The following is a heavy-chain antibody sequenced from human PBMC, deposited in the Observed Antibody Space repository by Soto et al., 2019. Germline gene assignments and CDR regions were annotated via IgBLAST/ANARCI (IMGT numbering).Heavy chain of an antibody. CDR3: ATSRVLRYFDFDT. V-gene: IGHV4-34*01. CDR1: VGSFSGYY. D-gene: IGHD3-9*01. Sequence: PSETLSLTCAVYVGSFSGYYWSFIRQPPGKGLEWIGEINHSGSTNYNPSLKSRVTISVDTSKNQFSLKLSSVTAADTAVYYCATSRVLRYFDFDTWGKGTLVSVSS. J-gene: IGHJ5*02. CDR2: INHSGST.